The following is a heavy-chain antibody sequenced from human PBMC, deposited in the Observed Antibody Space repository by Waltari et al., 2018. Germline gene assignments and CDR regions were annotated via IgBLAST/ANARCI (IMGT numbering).Heavy chain of an antibody. CDR2: ITRSACFI. J-gene: IGHJ5*02. CDR1: GFMFNTYD. CDR3: ARSSPQGTPGGIDH. D-gene: IGHD1-26*01. V-gene: IGHV3-21*01. Sequence: EVLLMESGGGLVKPGGSLRLSCAVSGFMFNTYDMHWVRQAPGKGPEWVSMITRSACFIYYANSVKGRFTVSRDDAEKSLFLQMDSLTVEDTAVYYCARSSPQGTPGGIDHWGQGTLVTVSS.